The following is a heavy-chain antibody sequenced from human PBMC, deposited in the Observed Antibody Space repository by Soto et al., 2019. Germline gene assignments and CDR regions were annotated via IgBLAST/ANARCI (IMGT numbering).Heavy chain of an antibody. V-gene: IGHV3-33*01. CDR2: IWYDGSNK. Sequence: GGSLRLSCAASGFTISSYGMHWVRQAPGKGLEWVAVIWYDGSNKYYADSVKGRFTISRDNSKNTLYLQMNSLRAEDTAVYYCARGGTGTTMYYYYYMDVWGKGTTVTVSS. J-gene: IGHJ6*03. CDR1: GFTISSYG. CDR3: ARGGTGTTMYYYYYMDV. D-gene: IGHD1-1*01.